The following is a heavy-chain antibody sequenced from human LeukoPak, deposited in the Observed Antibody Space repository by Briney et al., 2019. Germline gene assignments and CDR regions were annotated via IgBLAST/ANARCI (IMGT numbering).Heavy chain of an antibody. D-gene: IGHD6-13*01. CDR2: IYHSGST. Sequence: PSGTLSLTCAVSGGSISGSNWWSWVRQPPGKGLEWIGEIYHSGSTNYNPSLKSRVTISVDTSKNQFSLKLSSVTAADTAVYYCASGALGSSWPTYAFDIWGQGTMVTVSS. J-gene: IGHJ3*02. CDR1: GGSISGSNW. V-gene: IGHV4-4*02. CDR3: ASGALGSSWPTYAFDI.